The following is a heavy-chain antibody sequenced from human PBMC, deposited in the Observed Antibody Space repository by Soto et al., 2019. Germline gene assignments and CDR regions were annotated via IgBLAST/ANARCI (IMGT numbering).Heavy chain of an antibody. J-gene: IGHJ4*02. CDR2: IYYTGST. Sequence: SETLSLTCTVSGGSISSGGYYWSWIRQHPEKGLEWIGYIYYTGSTYYNPSLKSRLAISVDTSKNQFSLKLSSVTAADTAIYYCARETYYYDSSGYFVCYFDNWGQGTRVTVSS. CDR3: ARETYYYDSSGYFVCYFDN. D-gene: IGHD3-22*01. CDR1: GGSISSGGYY. V-gene: IGHV4-31*03.